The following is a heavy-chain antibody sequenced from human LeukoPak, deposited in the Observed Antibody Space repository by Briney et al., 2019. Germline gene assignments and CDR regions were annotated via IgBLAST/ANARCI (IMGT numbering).Heavy chain of an antibody. CDR3: TTDGVGVEGATYDN. J-gene: IGHJ4*02. CDR2: IKAKAHGGTI. CDR1: GFTFINAW. D-gene: IGHD1-26*01. Sequence: PGGSLRLSCAASGFTFINAWMAWVRQAPGKGLEWVGRIKAKAHGGTIEYAAPVKGRFTISRDDSKNTLYLQMNSLKAEDTAVYYCTTDGVGVEGATYDNWGQGTLVSVSS. V-gene: IGHV3-15*01.